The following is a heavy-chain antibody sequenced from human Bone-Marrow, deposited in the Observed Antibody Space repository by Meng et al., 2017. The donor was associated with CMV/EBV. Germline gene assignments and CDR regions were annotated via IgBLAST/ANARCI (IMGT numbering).Heavy chain of an antibody. Sequence: GESLKISCAASGFTFSSYWMSWVRQAPGKGLEWVANIKQDGSEKYYLDSVKGRFTISRDNAKNSLYLQMNSLRAEDTAIYYCAREAYKYPYWGQGTLVTVSS. CDR1: GFTFSSYW. CDR2: IKQDGSEK. V-gene: IGHV3-7*01. CDR3: AREAYKYPY. D-gene: IGHD1-14*01. J-gene: IGHJ4*02.